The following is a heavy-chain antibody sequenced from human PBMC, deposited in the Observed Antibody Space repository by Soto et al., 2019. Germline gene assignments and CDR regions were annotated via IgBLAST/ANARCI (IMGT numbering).Heavy chain of an antibody. D-gene: IGHD6-19*01. Sequence: EVRLLESGGGLAQPGGSRRLSCAASGFTFSSSAMNWVRQAPGKGLEWVSSIRVGGGDTFYADSVKGRFTVSRDISRNTLYRQMNSLRAEDTAIYYCAKCSVGTVRTSGWCNGFDPWGQGTLVTVSS. V-gene: IGHV3-23*01. CDR1: GFTFSSSA. CDR2: IRVGGGDT. J-gene: IGHJ5*02. CDR3: AKCSVGTVRTSGWCNGFDP.